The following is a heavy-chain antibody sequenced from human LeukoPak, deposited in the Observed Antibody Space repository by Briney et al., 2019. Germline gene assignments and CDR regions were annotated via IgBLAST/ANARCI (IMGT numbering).Heavy chain of an antibody. D-gene: IGHD2-15*01. CDR2: IYPGDSDT. V-gene: IGHV5-51*01. J-gene: IGHJ5*02. Sequence: GESLKISCKGSGYSFTSYWIGWVRQMPGKGLEWMGIIYPGDSDTRYSPSFQGQVTISADKSISTAYLQWNSLKASDTAMYYCARTRLTYCSGGSCSSISWFDPWGQGTLVTVSS. CDR1: GYSFTSYW. CDR3: ARTRLTYCSGGSCSSISWFDP.